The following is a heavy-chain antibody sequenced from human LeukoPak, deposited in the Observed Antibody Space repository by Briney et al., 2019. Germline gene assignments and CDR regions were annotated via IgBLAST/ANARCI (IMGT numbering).Heavy chain of an antibody. CDR2: ISAYNGNT. CDR1: GYTVTSDG. V-gene: IGHV1-18*01. CDR3: ARGATGSGNFDY. J-gene: IGHJ4*02. D-gene: IGHD1-26*01. Sequence: ASVKVSCKASGYTVTSDGISWVRQAPGQGLEGMGWISAYNGNTNYAQKLQGRVTMTTDTSTSTAYMELRSLRSDDTAVYYCARGATGSGNFDYWGQGTLVTVSS.